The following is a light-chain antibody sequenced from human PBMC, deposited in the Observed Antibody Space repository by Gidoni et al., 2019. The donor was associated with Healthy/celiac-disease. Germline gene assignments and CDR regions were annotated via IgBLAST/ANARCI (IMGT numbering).Light chain of an antibody. J-gene: IGKJ1*01. Sequence: DIQMTQPPASLSASVGDRVTITCRASQSISSRLAWYQQKPGKAPKLLIYKASSLESGVPSRFSGSGSGTEFTLTISSLQPDDFATYYCQQYNSYPATFGQGTKVEIK. CDR2: KAS. V-gene: IGKV1-5*03. CDR1: QSISSR. CDR3: QQYNSYPAT.